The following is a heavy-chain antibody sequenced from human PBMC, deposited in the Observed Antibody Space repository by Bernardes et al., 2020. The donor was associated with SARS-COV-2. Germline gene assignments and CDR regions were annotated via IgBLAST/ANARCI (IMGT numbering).Heavy chain of an antibody. CDR3: VKADYKFYWPSSGWGGHFFDN. D-gene: IGHD6-19*01. CDR2: ISSDGDNK. J-gene: IGHJ4*02. CDR1: GFTFSSYS. Sequence: GGSLRLSCSASGFTFSSYSMHWVRQAPGKGLEYVSGISSDGDNKQYADSVEDRFTISRDNSKDTLYLQSTSLRLEDTAVYYCVKADYKFYWPSSGWGGHFFDNWGQGGLLTVSS. V-gene: IGHV3-64D*06.